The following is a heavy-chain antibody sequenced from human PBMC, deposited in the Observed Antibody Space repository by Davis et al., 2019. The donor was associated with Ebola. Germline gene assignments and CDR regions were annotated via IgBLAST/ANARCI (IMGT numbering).Heavy chain of an antibody. J-gene: IGHJ4*02. V-gene: IGHV3-7*03. Sequence: GESLKISCAASGFTFSSYWMSWVRQAPGKGLEWVANIKQDGSEKYYVDSVKGRFTISRDNSKNTLYLQMNSLRVEDAAVYYCAKEGNCWGHFDYWGQGTPVTVSS. D-gene: IGHD2-15*01. CDR3: AKEGNCWGHFDY. CDR2: IKQDGSEK. CDR1: GFTFSSYW.